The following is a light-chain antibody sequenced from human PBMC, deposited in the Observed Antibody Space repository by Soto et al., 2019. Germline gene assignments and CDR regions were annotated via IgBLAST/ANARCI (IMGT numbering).Light chain of an antibody. J-gene: IGLJ1*01. V-gene: IGLV2-14*01. CDR3: NSYTSSSTHV. CDR1: ISDIGGYNY. CDR2: DVS. Sequence: SVVTQPASVSGSPGHSVTISYPGTISDIGGYNYVSWYQQHPGKAPKLMIYDVSKRPSGVSDRFSGSKSGNTASLTISGLQDEDEADYYCNSYTSSSTHVFGTGTRSPS.